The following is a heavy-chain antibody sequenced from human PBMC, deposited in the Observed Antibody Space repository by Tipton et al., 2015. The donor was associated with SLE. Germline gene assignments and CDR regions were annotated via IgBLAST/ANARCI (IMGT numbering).Heavy chain of an antibody. CDR1: GGSISSGSYY. Sequence: GLVKPSQTLSLTCKVSGGSISSGSYYWSWIRQPAGKGLEWIGRIHTSGSTNYNPSLKSRVTISLDTSKNQFSLKLTSVTAADTAVYYCARYSDNGVDYWGQGTLVTVSS. D-gene: IGHD5-18*01. J-gene: IGHJ4*02. CDR2: IHTSGST. CDR3: ARYSDNGVDY. V-gene: IGHV4-61*02.